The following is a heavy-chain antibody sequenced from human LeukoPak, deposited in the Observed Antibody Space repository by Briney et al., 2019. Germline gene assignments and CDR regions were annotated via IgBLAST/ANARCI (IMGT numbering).Heavy chain of an antibody. D-gene: IGHD3-10*02. CDR3: AELGITMIGGV. J-gene: IGHJ6*04. V-gene: IGHV3-48*04. CDR2: ISSSSNTI. Sequence: GGSLRLSCAASGFTFSNYSMNWVRQAPGKGLEWVSYISSSSNTIYYADSVKGRFTISRDNAKNSLYLRMNSLRAEDTAVYYCAELGITMIGGVWGKGTTVTISS. CDR1: GFTFSNYS.